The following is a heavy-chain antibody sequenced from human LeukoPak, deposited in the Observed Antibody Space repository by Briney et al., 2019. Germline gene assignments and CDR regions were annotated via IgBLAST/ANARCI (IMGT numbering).Heavy chain of an antibody. CDR3: ASGSSLDGSSGWPTHYY. V-gene: IGHV1-2*02. CDR2: INPNSGGT. J-gene: IGHJ4*02. D-gene: IGHD6-19*01. Sequence: ASVKVSRKASGYTFTGCYMHWVRQAPGQGLEWMGWINPNSGGTHYAQKFQGRVTMTRDTSISTAYMELSSLRSDDTALYYCASGSSLDGSSGWPTHYYWGQGALVTVSS. CDR1: GYTFTGCY.